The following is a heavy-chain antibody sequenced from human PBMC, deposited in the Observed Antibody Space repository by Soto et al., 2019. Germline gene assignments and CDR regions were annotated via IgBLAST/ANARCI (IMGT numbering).Heavy chain of an antibody. CDR1: GFTFSNYY. D-gene: IGHD2-15*01. Sequence: EVSLRLSCAASGFTFSNYYMSWIRQAPGKGLEWVSYISSSIYTNYADSRKGRFTISRDNAKNSLYLQMNSLRAEDTAVYYCARVSRLTDVVDYWGQGTLVTVSS. V-gene: IGHV3-11*06. CDR3: ARVSRLTDVVDY. CDR2: ISSSIYT. J-gene: IGHJ4*02.